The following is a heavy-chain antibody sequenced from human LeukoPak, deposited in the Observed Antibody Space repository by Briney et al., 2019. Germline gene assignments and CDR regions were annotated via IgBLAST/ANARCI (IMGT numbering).Heavy chain of an antibody. V-gene: IGHV3-43*02. CDR1: GFTFDDYA. D-gene: IGHD5-12*01. CDR2: ISGDGGST. J-gene: IGHJ4*02. Sequence: PGGSLRLSCAASGFTFDDYAMHWVRQAPGKGLEWVSLISGDGGSTYYADSVKGRFTISRDNSKNSLYLQMNSLRTEDTALYYCAKDNQMVATWGVGYWFDYWGQGTLVTVSS. CDR3: AKDNQMVATWGVGYWFDY.